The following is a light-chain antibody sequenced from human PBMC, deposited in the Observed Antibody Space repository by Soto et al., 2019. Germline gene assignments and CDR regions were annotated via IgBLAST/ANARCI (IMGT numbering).Light chain of an antibody. CDR3: GTWDSSLTTFV. CDR1: SSNIGEYY. Sequence: QSALTQPPSVSAAPGQTVTMSCSGSSSNIGEYYVSWHQQLPGTAPKLLIYENDKRPSGIPDRFSGSKSGTSATLDITGLQTGDEADYYCGTWDSSLTTFVFGTGTKLTVL. V-gene: IGLV1-51*02. CDR2: END. J-gene: IGLJ1*01.